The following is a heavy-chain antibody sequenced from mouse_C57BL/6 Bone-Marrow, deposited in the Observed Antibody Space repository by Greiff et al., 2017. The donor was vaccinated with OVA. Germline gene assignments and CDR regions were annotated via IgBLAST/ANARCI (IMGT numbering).Heavy chain of an antibody. V-gene: IGHV10-1*01. CDR3: VRHGGLGEFDY. CDR2: IRSKSNNYAT. J-gene: IGHJ2*01. D-gene: IGHD3-3*01. Sequence: GGGLVQPKGSLKLSCAASGFSFNTYAMNWVRQAPGKGLEWVARIRSKSNNYATYYADSVKDRFTISRDDSESMLYLQMNNLKTEDTAMYYCVRHGGLGEFDYWGQGTTLTVSS. CDR1: GFSFNTYA.